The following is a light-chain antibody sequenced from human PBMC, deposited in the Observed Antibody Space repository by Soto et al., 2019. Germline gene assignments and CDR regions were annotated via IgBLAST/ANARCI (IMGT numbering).Light chain of an antibody. CDR1: QSVSSSY. CDR3: QQYGSSPPT. Sequence: EIVLTQSPGTLSLSPGERASLSCRASQSVSSSYLAWYQQIPGQAPRLLINDASRRATGIPDRFSGSGSGTDFTLTISRLEPEDFAVYYCQQYGSSPPTFGKGTKVDIK. J-gene: IGKJ1*01. V-gene: IGKV3-20*01. CDR2: DAS.